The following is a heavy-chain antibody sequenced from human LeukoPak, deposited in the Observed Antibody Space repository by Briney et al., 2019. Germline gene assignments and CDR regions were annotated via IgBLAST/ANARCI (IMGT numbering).Heavy chain of an antibody. Sequence: GRSLRLSCAASGFTFSSYGMHWVRQAPGKGLEWVAVISYDGSNKYYADSVKGRFTISRDNSKNTLYLQMNSLRAEYTAVYYCAKGALEWLLGIDYWGQGTLVTVSS. D-gene: IGHD3-3*01. CDR1: GFTFSSYG. J-gene: IGHJ4*02. CDR2: ISYDGSNK. CDR3: AKGALEWLLGIDY. V-gene: IGHV3-30*18.